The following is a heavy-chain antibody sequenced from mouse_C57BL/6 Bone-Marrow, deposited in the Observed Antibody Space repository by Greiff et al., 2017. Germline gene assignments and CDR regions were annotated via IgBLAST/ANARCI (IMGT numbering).Heavy chain of an antibody. CDR1: GFTFSDYG. CDR3: ARIYYGNFAWCAY. CDR2: ICSGSSTI. V-gene: IGHV5-17*01. D-gene: IGHD2-1*01. Sequence: EVQLVESGGGLVKPGGSLKLSCAASGFTFSDYGMHWVRQAPEKGLEWVAYICSGSSTIYYADTVKGRFTISRDNAKNTLFLQMNSLRSDDTAMYYCARIYYGNFAWCAYWGQGTLVTVSA. J-gene: IGHJ3*01.